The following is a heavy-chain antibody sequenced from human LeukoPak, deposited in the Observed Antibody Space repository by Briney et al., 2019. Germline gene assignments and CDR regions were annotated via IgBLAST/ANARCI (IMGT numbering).Heavy chain of an antibody. D-gene: IGHD6-19*01. V-gene: IGHV4-59*01. CDR2: IYYSGST. CDR1: GGSISSYY. J-gene: IGHJ3*02. CDR3: ARSYSSGWYYIAFDI. Sequence: SETLSLTCTVSGGSISSYYWSWIRQPPGKGLEWIGYIYYSGSTNYNPSLKSRVTISVDTSKNQFSLKLSSVTAADTAVYYCARSYSSGWYYIAFDIWGQGTMVTVSS.